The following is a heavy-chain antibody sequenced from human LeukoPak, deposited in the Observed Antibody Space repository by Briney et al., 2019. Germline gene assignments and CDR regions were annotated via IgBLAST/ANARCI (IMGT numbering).Heavy chain of an antibody. CDR1: GFTYSNVW. Sequence: PGGSLRLSCAASGFTYSNVWMNWVRQAPGKGLEWVGRIKTNAEGGTLDYTAPVKGRFTISRDDSKNTLYLQMDSLEVEDTGMYYCTTGIDDEGSYWGQGTLVTVSS. D-gene: IGHD3-3*02. CDR2: IKTNAEGGTL. CDR3: TTGIDDEGSY. J-gene: IGHJ4*02. V-gene: IGHV3-15*07.